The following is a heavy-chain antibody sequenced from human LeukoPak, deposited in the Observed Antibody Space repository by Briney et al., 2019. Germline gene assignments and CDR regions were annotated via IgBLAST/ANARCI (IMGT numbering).Heavy chain of an antibody. J-gene: IGHJ4*02. D-gene: IGHD3-3*01. V-gene: IGHV3-23*01. CDR3: AKGKTFYDFWSGYEY. CDR2: ISGNGGSI. Sequence: GGSLRLSCAASGFTFSSYAMGWVRQAPGKGLEWVSAISGNGGSIYYADSVKGHFTILRDNSKNRLYLQMSSLRADDSAVYYCAKGKTFYDFWSGYEYWGQGTLVTVSS. CDR1: GFTFSSYA.